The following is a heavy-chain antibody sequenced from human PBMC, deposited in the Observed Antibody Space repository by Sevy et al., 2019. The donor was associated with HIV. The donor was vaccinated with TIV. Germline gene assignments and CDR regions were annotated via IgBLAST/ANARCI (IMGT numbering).Heavy chain of an antibody. Sequence: GGSLRLSCAASGFTFSDYYMSWIRQAPGKGLKWVSYISSSGSTIYYADSVKGRFTISRDNAKNSLYLQMNSLRAEDTAVYYCASPTVTTWGRGMDVWGQGTTVTVSS. CDR3: ASPTVTTWGRGMDV. CDR2: ISSSGSTI. D-gene: IGHD4-17*01. J-gene: IGHJ6*02. CDR1: GFTFSDYY. V-gene: IGHV3-11*01.